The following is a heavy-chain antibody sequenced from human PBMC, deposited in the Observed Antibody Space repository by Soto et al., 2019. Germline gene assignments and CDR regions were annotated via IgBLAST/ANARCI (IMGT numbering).Heavy chain of an antibody. D-gene: IGHD3-22*01. CDR3: ARGRRPPAYYYDSSGYFDY. Sequence: GESLKISCKGSGYSFTSYWIGWVRQMPGKGLEWMGIIYPGDSDTRYSPSFQGQVTISADKSISTAYLQWSSLKASDTAMYYCARGRRPPAYYYDSSGYFDYWGQGPLVTVSS. J-gene: IGHJ4*02. V-gene: IGHV5-51*01. CDR1: GYSFTSYW. CDR2: IYPGDSDT.